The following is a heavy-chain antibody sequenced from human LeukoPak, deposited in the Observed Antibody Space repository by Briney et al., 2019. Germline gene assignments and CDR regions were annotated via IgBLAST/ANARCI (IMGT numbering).Heavy chain of an antibody. D-gene: IGHD3-22*01. CDR1: GYSFTSYW. Sequence: GEPLKISCKGSGYSFTSYWIGWVRQMPGKGLEWMGIIYPGDSDTRYSPSFQGQATISADKSISTAYLQWSSLKASDTAMYYCAITYYYDSSGRRSFDYWGQGTLVTVSS. V-gene: IGHV5-51*01. J-gene: IGHJ4*02. CDR3: AITYYYDSSGRRSFDY. CDR2: IYPGDSDT.